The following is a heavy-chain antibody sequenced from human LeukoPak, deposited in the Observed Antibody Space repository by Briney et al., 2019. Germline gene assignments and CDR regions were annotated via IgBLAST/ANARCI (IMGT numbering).Heavy chain of an antibody. Sequence: QPGGSLRLSCAASGFTVSSNYMSWVRQAPGKGLEWVSAISGSGGSTYYADSVKGRFTISRDNSKNTLYLQMNSLRAEDTVVYYCAKFPRPYYGSGSPSLWWGQGTLVTVSS. V-gene: IGHV3-23*01. CDR1: GFTVSSNY. CDR2: ISGSGGST. D-gene: IGHD3-10*01. CDR3: AKFPRPYYGSGSPSLW. J-gene: IGHJ4*02.